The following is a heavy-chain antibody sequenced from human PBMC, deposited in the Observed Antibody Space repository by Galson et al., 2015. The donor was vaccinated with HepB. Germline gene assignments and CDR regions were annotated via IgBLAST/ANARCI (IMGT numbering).Heavy chain of an antibody. J-gene: IGHJ5*02. CDR1: GFTFSTYY. V-gene: IGHV3-23*01. Sequence: SLRLSCAASGFTFSTYYMSWVRQAPGKGLEWVAGVSSGGGNTFYAASVKGRLSISRDNSKNMLYLQMNSLRVEDTAVYYCARPAGGVPWGQGSLVTVSS. CDR2: VSSGGGNT. D-gene: IGHD2-2*01. CDR3: ARPAGGVP.